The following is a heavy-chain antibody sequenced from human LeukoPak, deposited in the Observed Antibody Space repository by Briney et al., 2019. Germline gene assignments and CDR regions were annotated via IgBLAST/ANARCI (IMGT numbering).Heavy chain of an antibody. Sequence: SVKVSCKASGGTFSSYAISWVRQAPGQGLEWMGGIIPIFGTANYAQKFQGRVTMTRNTSISTAYMELSSLRSEDTAVYYCARTAGPAGTIRDWFDPWGQGTLVTVSS. J-gene: IGHJ5*02. D-gene: IGHD6-13*01. CDR3: ARTAGPAGTIRDWFDP. CDR1: GGTFSSYA. V-gene: IGHV1-69*05. CDR2: IIPIFGTA.